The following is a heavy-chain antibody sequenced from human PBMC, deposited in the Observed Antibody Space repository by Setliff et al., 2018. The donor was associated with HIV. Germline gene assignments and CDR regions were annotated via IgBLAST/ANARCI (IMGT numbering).Heavy chain of an antibody. Sequence: SETLSLTCAVYGGSFSGYYWSWIRQSPGKGLEWIGEINHSGSTNYNPSLKSRVTILGDTSKNQFSLKLSSVTAADTAVYYCARRAGSDYFTRFDYWGQGTLVTAPQ. D-gene: IGHD3-10*01. CDR3: ARRAGSDYFTRFDY. CDR1: GGSFSGYY. V-gene: IGHV4-34*01. CDR2: INHSGST. J-gene: IGHJ4*02.